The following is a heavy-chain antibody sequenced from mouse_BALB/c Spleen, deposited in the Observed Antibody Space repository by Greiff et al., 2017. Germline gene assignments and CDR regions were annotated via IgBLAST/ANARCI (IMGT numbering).Heavy chain of an antibody. CDR1: GFSLTSYD. CDR3: VRDRGRYFDV. Sequence: VKLVESGPGLVAPSQSLSITCTVSGFSLTSYDISWIRQPPGKGLEWLGVIWTGGGTNYNSAFMSRLSISKDNSKSQVFLKMNSLQTDDTAIYYCVRDRGRYFDVWGAGTTVTVSS. V-gene: IGHV2-9-2*01. CDR2: IWTGGGT. J-gene: IGHJ1*01. D-gene: IGHD3-3*01.